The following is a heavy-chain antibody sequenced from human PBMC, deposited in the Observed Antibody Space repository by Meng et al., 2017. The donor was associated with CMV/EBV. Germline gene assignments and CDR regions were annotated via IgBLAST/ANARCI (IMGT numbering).Heavy chain of an antibody. CDR1: GYTFTSYD. Sequence: ASVKVSCKASGYTFTSYDINWVRQATGQGLEWMGWMNPNSGNTGYAQKFQGRVTMTRNTSISTAYMELSSLRSEDTAAYYCARALVDGFWSVEHYYGMDVWGQGTTVTVSS. J-gene: IGHJ6*02. CDR3: ARALVDGFWSVEHYYGMDV. D-gene: IGHD3-3*01. V-gene: IGHV1-8*01. CDR2: MNPNSGNT.